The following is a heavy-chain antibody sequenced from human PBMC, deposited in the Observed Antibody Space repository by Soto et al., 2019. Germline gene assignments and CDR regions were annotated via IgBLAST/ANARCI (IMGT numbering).Heavy chain of an antibody. CDR1: GYTFSGYW. D-gene: IGHD6-19*01. Sequence: GESLKISCKGSGYTFSGYWIAWVRQMPGKGLEWMGIIYPSDSDTRYSPSFQGQVTMSVDKSTNTASLQWSSLKPSDTATYYCARDLSSGWAGADYWGQGTLVTV. CDR3: ARDLSSGWAGADY. CDR2: IYPSDSDT. J-gene: IGHJ4*02. V-gene: IGHV5-51*01.